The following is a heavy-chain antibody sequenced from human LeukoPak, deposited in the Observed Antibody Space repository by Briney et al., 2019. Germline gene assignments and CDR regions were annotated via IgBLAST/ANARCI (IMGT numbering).Heavy chain of an antibody. J-gene: IGHJ3*02. D-gene: IGHD3-22*01. CDR2: INPNNGGT. CDR1: GYPFPGYY. Sequence: SVKVSCRASGYPFPGYYIPWVRPAPGQGLEWMGRINPNNGGTNYAQKFQGRVTMTRDMSMSTAYMELSRLRSDDTAVYYCAGEDNSSGYRPFDIWGQGTMVTVPS. V-gene: IGHV1-2*06. CDR3: AGEDNSSGYRPFDI.